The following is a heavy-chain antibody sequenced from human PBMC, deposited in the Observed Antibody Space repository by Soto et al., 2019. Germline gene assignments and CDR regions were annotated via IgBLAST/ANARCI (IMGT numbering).Heavy chain of an antibody. J-gene: IGHJ5*02. CDR2: MRANSGYT. D-gene: IGHD5-18*01. CDR1: GDIFTNFD. CDR3: ARYINGKGFKA. Sequence: QVQLVQSGAEVKKPGASVKVSCKASGDIFTNFDFNWVRQATGQGLEWVGWMRANSGYTGQAQKFQGRVTMTRDTSMSTAYMELSSLRADDTAVYYCARYINGKGFKAWGQGTLVIVSS. V-gene: IGHV1-8*01.